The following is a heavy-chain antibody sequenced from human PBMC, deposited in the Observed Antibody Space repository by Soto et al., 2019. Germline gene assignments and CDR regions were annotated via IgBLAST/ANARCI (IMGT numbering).Heavy chain of an antibody. Sequence: SETLSLTCTISGDSISNYYWSWIRQSPGKGLEWIGYIFYTGSTNYNPSLTSRVTISSDMSKNQFSLKLSSVTAADTAVYYCARARANWRLSGMDVWGQGTTVTVSS. D-gene: IGHD7-27*01. CDR3: ARARANWRLSGMDV. V-gene: IGHV4-59*12. CDR1: GDSISNYY. CDR2: IFYTGST. J-gene: IGHJ6*02.